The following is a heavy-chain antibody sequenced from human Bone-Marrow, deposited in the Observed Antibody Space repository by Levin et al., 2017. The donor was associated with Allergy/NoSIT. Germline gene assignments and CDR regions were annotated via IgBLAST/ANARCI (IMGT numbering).Heavy chain of an antibody. Sequence: GGSLRLSCAASGFTFSSYAMSWVRQAPGKGLEWVSAISGSGGSTYYADSVKGRFTISRDNSKNTLYLQMNSLRAEDTAVYYCAYSGYDFDFFDYWGQGTLVTVSS. V-gene: IGHV3-23*01. CDR3: AYSGYDFDFFDY. CDR1: GFTFSSYA. D-gene: IGHD5-12*01. J-gene: IGHJ4*02. CDR2: ISGSGGST.